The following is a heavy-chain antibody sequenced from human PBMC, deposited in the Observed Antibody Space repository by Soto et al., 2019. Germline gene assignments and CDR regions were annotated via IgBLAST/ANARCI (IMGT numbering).Heavy chain of an antibody. V-gene: IGHV3-64*01. J-gene: IGHJ4*02. D-gene: IGHD3-10*01. CDR2: ISSNGGST. CDR3: AREMGITMVRGVCLY. CDR1: GFTFSSYA. Sequence: EVQLVESGGGLVQPGGSLRLSCAASGFTFSSYAMHWVRQAPGKGLEYVSAISSNGGSTYYANSVKGRFTISRDNSKNPLYLQMGSLRAEDMAVYYCAREMGITMVRGVCLYWGQGTLVTVSS.